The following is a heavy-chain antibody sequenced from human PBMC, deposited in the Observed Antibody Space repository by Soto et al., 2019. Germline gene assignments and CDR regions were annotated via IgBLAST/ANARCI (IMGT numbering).Heavy chain of an antibody. CDR1: GGSISSGGYY. J-gene: IGHJ3*02. CDR3: ARDPSLYSSGWYNAFDI. Sequence: PSETLSLTCTVSGGSISSGGYYWSWIRQHPGKGLEWIGYIYYSGSTYYNPSLKSRVTISVDTSKNQFSLKLSSVTAADTAVYYCARDPSLYSSGWYNAFDIWGQGTMVTVSS. D-gene: IGHD6-19*01. CDR2: IYYSGST. V-gene: IGHV4-31*03.